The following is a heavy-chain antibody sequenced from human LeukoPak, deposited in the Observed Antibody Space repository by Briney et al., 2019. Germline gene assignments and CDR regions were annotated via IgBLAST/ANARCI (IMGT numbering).Heavy chain of an antibody. CDR3: ARDRKSGSYGFDY. CDR2: IYTSGST. CDR1: GGSIRSGSYY. D-gene: IGHD1-26*01. Sequence: SQTLSLTCTVSGGSIRSGSYYWSWIRQPAGKGLEWIGRIYTSGSTNYNPSLKSRVTISVDTSKNQFSLKLSSVTAADTDVYYCARDRKSGSYGFDYWGQGTLVTVSS. J-gene: IGHJ4*02. V-gene: IGHV4-61*02.